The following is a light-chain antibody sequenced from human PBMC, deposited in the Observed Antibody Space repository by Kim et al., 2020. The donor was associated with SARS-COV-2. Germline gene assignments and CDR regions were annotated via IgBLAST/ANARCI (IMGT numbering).Light chain of an antibody. CDR1: QYVSTY. V-gene: IGKV3-11*01. CDR3: QNRRS. Sequence: EIVLTQSPATLSLSPGERATLSCRASQYVSTYLPWYQQRPGQAPRLLIYDVSDRATAIPARFSGSGSGTDFTITISSLEPEDFAVYYCQNRRSFGQGTKVDIK. CDR2: DVS. J-gene: IGKJ1*01.